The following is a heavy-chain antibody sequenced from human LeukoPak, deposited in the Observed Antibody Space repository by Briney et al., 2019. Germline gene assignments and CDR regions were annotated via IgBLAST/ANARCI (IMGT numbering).Heavy chain of an antibody. J-gene: IGHJ4*02. Sequence: SETLSLTCAVYGGSFSGYYWSWIRQPPGKGLEWIGEINHSGSTNYNPSLKSRVTISVDTSKNQFSLKLSSVTAADTAMYYCARDNEVAARSFDYWGQGTLVTVSS. V-gene: IGHV4-34*01. CDR3: ARDNEVAARSFDY. CDR2: INHSGST. D-gene: IGHD6-6*01. CDR1: GGSFSGYY.